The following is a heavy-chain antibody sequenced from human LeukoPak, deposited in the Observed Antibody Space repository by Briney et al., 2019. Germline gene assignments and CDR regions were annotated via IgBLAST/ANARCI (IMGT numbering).Heavy chain of an antibody. V-gene: IGHV4-34*01. CDR3: ARFRPRGSGSHARNWFDP. J-gene: IGHJ5*02. Sequence: SETLSLTCAVYGGSFSGYYWSWIRQPPGKGLEWIGEINHSGSTNYNPSLKSRVTISVDTSKNQFSLKLSSVTAADTAVYYCARFRPRGSGSHARNWFDPWGQGTLVTVSS. CDR2: INHSGST. D-gene: IGHD3-10*01. CDR1: GGSFSGYY.